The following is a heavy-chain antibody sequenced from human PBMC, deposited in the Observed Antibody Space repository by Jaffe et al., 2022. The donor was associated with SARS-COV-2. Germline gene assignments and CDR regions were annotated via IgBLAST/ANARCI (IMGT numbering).Heavy chain of an antibody. CDR3: AKHGAGNSRITMVRGVKYYFDY. V-gene: IGHV3-23*04. CDR2: ISGIGGST. J-gene: IGHJ4*02. CDR1: GFTFSSYA. Sequence: EVQLVESGGGLVQPGGSLRLSCAASGFTFSSYALSWVRQAPGKGLEWVSAISGIGGSTYYADSVKGRFTISRDNSKNTLYLQMNSLRAEDTAVYYCAKHGAGNSRITMVRGVKYYFDYWGQGTLVTVSS. D-gene: IGHD3-10*01.